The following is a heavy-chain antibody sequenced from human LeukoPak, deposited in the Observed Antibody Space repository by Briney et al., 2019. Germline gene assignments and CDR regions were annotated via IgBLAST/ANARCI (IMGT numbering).Heavy chain of an antibody. CDR2: ISWNSGSI. CDR1: GFTFDDYA. D-gene: IGHD5-12*01. J-gene: IGHJ4*02. V-gene: IGHV3-9*01. CDR3: AKVFRGGYDTFDY. Sequence: PGRSLRLSCAASGFTFDDYAMHWVRQAPGKGLEWVSGISWNSGSIGYADSVKGRFTISRDNAKNSLYLQMNSLRAEDTAVYYCAKVFRGGYDTFDYWGQGTLVTVSS.